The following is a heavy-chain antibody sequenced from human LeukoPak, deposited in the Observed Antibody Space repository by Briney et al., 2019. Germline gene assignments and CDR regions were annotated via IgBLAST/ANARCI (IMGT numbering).Heavy chain of an antibody. V-gene: IGHV4-34*01. D-gene: IGHD6-19*01. CDR1: GGSFNGYY. CDR3: ARVLFSSDWYTNFDY. J-gene: IGHJ4*02. CDR2: VSHSGST. Sequence: PSETLSLTCAVYGGSFNGYYWSWIRQPPGNGLEWIGEVSHSGSTNYNPSLKSRVTISADTSKNQFSLNLSSVTAADTAVYYYARVLFSSDWYTNFDYWGQGTLVTVSS.